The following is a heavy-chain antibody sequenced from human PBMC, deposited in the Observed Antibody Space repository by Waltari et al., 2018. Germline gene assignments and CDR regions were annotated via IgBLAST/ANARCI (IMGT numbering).Heavy chain of an antibody. Sequence: QVQLQESGPGLVKPSETLSLTCAVSGYSISSGYYWGWIRQPPGKGLEWIGSIYHSGGTYYNPSLKSRVTISVDTSKNQFSLKLSSVTAADTAVYYCARLHSIAAAGRVVDYWGQGTLVTVSS. CDR2: IYHSGGT. V-gene: IGHV4-38-2*01. CDR3: ARLHSIAAAGRVVDY. J-gene: IGHJ4*02. CDR1: GYSISSGYY. D-gene: IGHD6-13*01.